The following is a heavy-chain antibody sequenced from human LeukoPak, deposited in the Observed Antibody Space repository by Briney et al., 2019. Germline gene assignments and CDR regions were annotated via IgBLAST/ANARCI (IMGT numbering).Heavy chain of an antibody. CDR2: IKTDGSTT. CDR1: GFTFSNYW. J-gene: IGHJ6*02. V-gene: IGHV3-74*01. Sequence: GGSLRLSCVASGFTFSNYWMYWVRQAPGKGLVWVSRIKTDGSTTSYADSVKGRFTISRDNAKNTLFLQMNSLRAEDTAIYYCTRDYYNAMDVWGQGTTVTVSS. CDR3: TRDYYNAMDV.